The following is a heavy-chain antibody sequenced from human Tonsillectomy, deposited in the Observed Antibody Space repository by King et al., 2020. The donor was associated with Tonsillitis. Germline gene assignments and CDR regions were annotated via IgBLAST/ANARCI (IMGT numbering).Heavy chain of an antibody. V-gene: IGHV3-23*04. CDR1: GFTFSSYA. Sequence: QLVQSGGGLVQPGGSLRLSCEASGFTFSSYAMSWVRQAPGKGLEWVSAINMSGSNTYYADSVKGRFTISRDNSKDTLYLQMNSLRADDTAKYYCGYGEYSYGYGYWGQGTLLTVSS. CDR2: INMSGSNT. D-gene: IGHD5-18*01. J-gene: IGHJ4*02. CDR3: GYGEYSYGYGY.